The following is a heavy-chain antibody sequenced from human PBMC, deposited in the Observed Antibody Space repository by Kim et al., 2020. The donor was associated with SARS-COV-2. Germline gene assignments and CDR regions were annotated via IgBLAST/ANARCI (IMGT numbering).Heavy chain of an antibody. CDR2: ISGDGSSM. Sequence: GGSLRLSCAASGFSFSDYYMSWIRQAPGKGLEWVAYISGDGSSMKSADSVNGRFSISRDNANKSLSLQMKILTLEATAVYYCVRAPCHWCQGTLV. CDR1: GFSFSDYY. J-gene: IGHJ4*02. CDR3: VRAPCH. V-gene: IGHV3-11*01.